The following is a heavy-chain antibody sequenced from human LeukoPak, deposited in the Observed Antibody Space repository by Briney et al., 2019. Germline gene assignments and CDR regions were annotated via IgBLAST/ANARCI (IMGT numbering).Heavy chain of an antibody. CDR2: VYHSGTT. CDR3: AGAYCGGDCYSGRAFDI. J-gene: IGHJ3*02. V-gene: IGHV4-4*02. CDR1: GGSISSSYW. D-gene: IGHD2-21*02. Sequence: PSETLSLTCAVSGGSISSSYWWSWARPPPGKGLEWIGEVYHSGTTNYYPSLKSRVTISIEKSKNQFSLKLSSVTAADTAVYYCAGAYCGGDCYSGRAFDIWGQGTMVTVSS.